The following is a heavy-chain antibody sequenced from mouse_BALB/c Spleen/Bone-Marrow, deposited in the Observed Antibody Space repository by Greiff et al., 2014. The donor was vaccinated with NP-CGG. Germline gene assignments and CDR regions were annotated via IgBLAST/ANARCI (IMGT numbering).Heavy chain of an antibody. Sequence: QLKESGAELVKPGASVKLSCTASGFNIKDTYMHWVKQRPEQGLEWIGRIDPANGNTKYDPKFQGKATITADTSSNTAYLQLSSLTSEDTAVYYCARYYYGSSYFDYWGQGTTLTVSS. CDR1: GFNIKDTY. CDR3: ARYYYGSSYFDY. CDR2: IDPANGNT. D-gene: IGHD1-1*01. J-gene: IGHJ2*01. V-gene: IGHV14-3*02.